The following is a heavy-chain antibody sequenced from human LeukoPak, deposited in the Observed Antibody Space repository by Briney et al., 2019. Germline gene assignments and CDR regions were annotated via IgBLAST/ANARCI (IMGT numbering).Heavy chain of an antibody. CDR3: ASNPNYYDSSGYPGD. Sequence: SETLSLTCTVSGGSISSSSYYWGWIRQPPGKGLEWIGSIYYSGSTYYNPSLKSRVAISVDTSKNQFSLKLSSVTAADTAVYYCASNPNYYDSSGYPGDWGQGTLVTVSS. V-gene: IGHV4-39*07. CDR2: IYYSGST. CDR1: GGSISSSSYY. D-gene: IGHD3-22*01. J-gene: IGHJ4*02.